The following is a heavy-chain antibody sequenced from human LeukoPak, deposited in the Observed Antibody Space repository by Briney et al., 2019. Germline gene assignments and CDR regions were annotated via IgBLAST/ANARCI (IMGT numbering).Heavy chain of an antibody. CDR2: INHSGST. V-gene: IGHV4-34*01. CDR3: ARLGELGSDFDY. CDR1: GGSFSGYY. J-gene: IGHJ4*02. D-gene: IGHD1-26*01. Sequence: SETLSLTCAVYGGSFSGYYWSWIRQPPGKGLEWIGEINHSGSTNYNPSLKSRVTISVDTSKNQFSLKLSSVTAADTAVYYCARLGELGSDFDYWGQGTLVTVSS.